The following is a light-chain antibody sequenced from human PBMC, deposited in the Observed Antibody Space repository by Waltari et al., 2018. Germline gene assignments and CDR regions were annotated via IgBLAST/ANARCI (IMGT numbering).Light chain of an antibody. V-gene: IGKV1-39*01. CDR2: AAS. CDR3: QQSYSTLPFT. J-gene: IGKJ3*01. Sequence: DIQMTQSPSPLSASVGARVTITCRASQSISNYLNWYQQKPGEAPKLLIYAASSLQSGVPSRFSGSGSGTDFALTISSLQPEDFATYYCQQSYSTLPFTFGPGTKVDIK. CDR1: QSISNY.